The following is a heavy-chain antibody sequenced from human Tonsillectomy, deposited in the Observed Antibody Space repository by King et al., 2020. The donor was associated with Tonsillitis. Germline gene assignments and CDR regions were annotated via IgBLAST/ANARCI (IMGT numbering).Heavy chain of an antibody. Sequence: VTLKESGPVLVKPTETLTLTCTVSGFSLSNARMGVSWIRQPPGKALEWLAHIFSNDVQSYSTSLKSSLTISKDTSTSQMVLTMTNMDPVDTATYFCSLILRDYDDSSDYYFDYWGQGTLVTVSS. CDR2: IFSNDVQ. V-gene: IGHV2-26*01. CDR3: SLILRDYDDSSDYYFDY. CDR1: GFSLSNARMG. J-gene: IGHJ4*02. D-gene: IGHD3-22*01.